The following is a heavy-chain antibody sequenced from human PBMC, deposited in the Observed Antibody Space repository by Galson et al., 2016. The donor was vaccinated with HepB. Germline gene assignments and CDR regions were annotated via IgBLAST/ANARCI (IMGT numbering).Heavy chain of an antibody. V-gene: IGHV4-34*01. CDR1: GESFSSYY. CDR2: INHSGST. D-gene: IGHD6-13*01. CDR3: ARGPYSSPVVGMDV. J-gene: IGHJ6*02. Sequence: ETLSLTCAVYGESFSSYYWSWIRQPPGKGLEWIGEINHSGSTNYNPSLKSRVTISVDSSKNQFSLKLTSVTAADTAVYYCARGPYSSPVVGMDVWGQGTTVTVSS.